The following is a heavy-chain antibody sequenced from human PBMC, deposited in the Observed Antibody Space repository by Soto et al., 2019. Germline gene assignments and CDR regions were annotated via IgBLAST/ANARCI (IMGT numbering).Heavy chain of an antibody. D-gene: IGHD2-15*01. Sequence: QVQLVESGGGVVQPGRSLRLSCVASGFTFSKYGMYWVRQAPGKGLEWVALIWYDGSNKYYADSVKGRFTIPRDNPKNTLYLQMNSLRADDTAVYYCATDCSGGSCYSIWGQGTLVTVSS. CDR1: GFTFSKYG. J-gene: IGHJ4*02. CDR2: IWYDGSNK. CDR3: ATDCSGGSCYSI. V-gene: IGHV3-33*01.